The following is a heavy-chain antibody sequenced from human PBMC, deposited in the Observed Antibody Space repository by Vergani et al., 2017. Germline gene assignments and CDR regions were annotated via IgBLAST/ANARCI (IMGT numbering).Heavy chain of an antibody. CDR1: GGTFSSYA. J-gene: IGHJ4*02. CDR2: IIPIFGTA. D-gene: IGHD6-19*01. CDR3: ARSGAVAGSRWRIDY. Sequence: QVQLVQSGAEVKKPGSSVKVSCKASGGTFSSYAISWVRQAPGQGLEWMGGIIPIFGTANYAQKCQGRVTMTAEESQSTAYMELSSLRSEDTAGYYCARSGAVAGSRWRIDYWGQGTLVTVSS. V-gene: IGHV1-69*12.